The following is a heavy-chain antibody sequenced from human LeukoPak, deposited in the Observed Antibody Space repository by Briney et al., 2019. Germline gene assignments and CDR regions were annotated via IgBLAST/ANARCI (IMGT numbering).Heavy chain of an antibody. J-gene: IGHJ5*02. D-gene: IGHD3-10*01. CDR2: ISAYNGNT. Sequence: ASVKVSCKASGYTFTSYGISWVRQAPGQGLEWMGWISAYNGNTHYAQKLQGRVTMTTDTSTSTAYMELRSLRSDDTAVYYCARESGIAYGSGFDPWGQGTLVTVSS. CDR1: GYTFTSYG. CDR3: ARESGIAYGSGFDP. V-gene: IGHV1-18*01.